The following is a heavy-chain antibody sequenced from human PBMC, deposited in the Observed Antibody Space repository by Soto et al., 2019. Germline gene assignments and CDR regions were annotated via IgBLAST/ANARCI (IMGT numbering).Heavy chain of an antibody. CDR1: SGSISSYY. V-gene: IGHV4-59*01. CDR3: ARTPFYYYRLQTYLYYFDF. D-gene: IGHD3-10*01. J-gene: IGHJ4*02. Sequence: QVQLQVPGPRLVKPSETLSLTCTVASGSISSYYWSWVRQSPGKGLEWIGHIYYTGTTNYNPSLKSRVTISIDTSENQFSLTLSSVTAADTAVYYCARTPFYYYRLQTYLYYFDFWDQGTLVTVSS. CDR2: IYYTGTT.